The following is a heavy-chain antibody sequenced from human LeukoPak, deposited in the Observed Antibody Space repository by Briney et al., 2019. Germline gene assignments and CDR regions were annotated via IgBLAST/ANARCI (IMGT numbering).Heavy chain of an antibody. CDR3: ARVKIGYYDFWSGSYYFDY. Sequence: SETLSLTCTVSGGSISSYYWSWIRQPPGNGLEWIGYIYYSGSTNYNPSLKSRVTISVDTSKNQFSLKLSSVTAADTAVYYCARVKIGYYDFWSGSYYFDYWGQGTLVTVSS. V-gene: IGHV4-59*01. CDR1: GGSISSYY. J-gene: IGHJ4*02. D-gene: IGHD3-3*01. CDR2: IYYSGST.